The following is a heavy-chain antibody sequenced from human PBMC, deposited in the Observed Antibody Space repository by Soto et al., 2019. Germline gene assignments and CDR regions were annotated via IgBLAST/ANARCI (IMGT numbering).Heavy chain of an antibody. CDR2: ISYDGSNK. CDR3: AANFDY. Sequence: QVQLVESGGGVVQPGRSLRLSCAASGFTFISYGMHWVRQAPGKGLEWVAVISYDGSNKYYADSVKGRFTISRDNSKSTLYLQINSLRTEDTAVYYCAANFDYWGQGTLVTVSS. V-gene: IGHV3-30*03. CDR1: GFTFISYG. J-gene: IGHJ4*02.